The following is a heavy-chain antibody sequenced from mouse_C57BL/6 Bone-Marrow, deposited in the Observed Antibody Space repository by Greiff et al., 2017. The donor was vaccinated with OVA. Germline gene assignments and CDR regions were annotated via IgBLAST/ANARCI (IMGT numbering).Heavy chain of an antibody. CDR1: GYTFTSYW. D-gene: IGHD3-2*02. CDR3: ARPGSSGPWFAY. V-gene: IGHV1-72*01. J-gene: IGHJ3*01. Sequence: QVQLPQPGASLVKPGASVTLSCTASGYTFTSYWLHWVQQRPGRGLAWIGRIDPNSGGTKYNEKFKSKATLTVDKPSSTAYMQLSSLTSEDSAVYYCARPGSSGPWFAYWGQGTLVTVSA. CDR2: IDPNSGGT.